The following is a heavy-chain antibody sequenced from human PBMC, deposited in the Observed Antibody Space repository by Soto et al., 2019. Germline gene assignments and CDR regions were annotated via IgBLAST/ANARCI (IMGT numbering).Heavy chain of an antibody. J-gene: IGHJ4*02. CDR1: GSSFTNYW. CDR3: ARHRDVAVAGTGGDYFDY. D-gene: IGHD6-19*01. CDR2: IYPGDSEN. V-gene: IGHV5-51*01. Sequence: EVQLVQSGAEVKKPGGSLKFSCKAFGSSFTNYWIVWVRQMPGKGLEWRGIIYPGDSENRYSPSFEGQVTISVDKSINTAYLQWRSLKASDTAMYYCARHRDVAVAGTGGDYFDYWGQGTLVTVST.